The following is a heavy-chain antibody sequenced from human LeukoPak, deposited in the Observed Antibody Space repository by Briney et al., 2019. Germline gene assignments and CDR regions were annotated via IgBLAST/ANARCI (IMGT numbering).Heavy chain of an antibody. J-gene: IGHJ4*02. CDR1: GFTFDDYA. Sequence: GGSLRLSCAASGFTFDDYAMHWVRQAPGKGLEWVSLISGDGGSTYYADSVKGRFTISRDNSKNSLFLQMNSLRTEDTALYYCAKDRVAMVRGVGFSFDCWGQGTLVPVSS. CDR3: AKDRVAMVRGVGFSFDC. CDR2: ISGDGGST. V-gene: IGHV3-43*02. D-gene: IGHD3-10*01.